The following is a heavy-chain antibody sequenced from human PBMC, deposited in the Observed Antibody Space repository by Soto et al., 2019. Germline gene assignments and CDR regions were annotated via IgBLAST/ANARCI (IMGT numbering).Heavy chain of an antibody. CDR2: IRTKANNYAT. D-gene: IGHD3-22*01. CDR1: GFSFSDSA. V-gene: IGHV3-73*02. J-gene: IGHJ6*02. Sequence: EVQLVESGGGLVQPGGSLKVSCAASGFSFSDSAVHWVRLASGKGLEWIGRIRTKANNYATAYDASVRGRFTISREXSXXXAXXQMNSLQTEDTAVYYCARQTYYYDSSADYHFGMDVWGQGTTVIVSS. CDR3: ARQTYYYDSSADYHFGMDV.